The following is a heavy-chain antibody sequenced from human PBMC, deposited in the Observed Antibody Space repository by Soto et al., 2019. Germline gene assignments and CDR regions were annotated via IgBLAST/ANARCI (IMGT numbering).Heavy chain of an antibody. D-gene: IGHD3-3*01. CDR2: INGSSSTT. V-gene: IGHV3-23*01. CDR1: GFIFSGYS. J-gene: IGHJ3*02. CDR3: AKGSKILGLLESGDALDI. Sequence: GGSLRLSCAASGFIFSGYSMNWVRQAPGKGVEWLSCINGSSSTTYYADSAKGRFTISRDNSRNTLYLEMNNLRAEDTAVYYCAKGSKILGLLESGDALDIWGQGTMVTVSS.